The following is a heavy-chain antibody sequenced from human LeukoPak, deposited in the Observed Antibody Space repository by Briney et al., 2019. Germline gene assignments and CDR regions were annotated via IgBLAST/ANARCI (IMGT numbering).Heavy chain of an antibody. CDR1: GGSISSYY. Sequence: SETLSLICTVSGGSISSYYWSWIRQPPGKGLEWIGYIYYSGSTNYNPSLKSRVTISVDTSKNQFSLKLSSVTAADTAVYYCARGGSEYFDWLPDFWGQGTQLTVSS. V-gene: IGHV4-59*01. D-gene: IGHD3-9*01. CDR3: ARGGSEYFDWLPDF. CDR2: IYYSGST. J-gene: IGHJ4*02.